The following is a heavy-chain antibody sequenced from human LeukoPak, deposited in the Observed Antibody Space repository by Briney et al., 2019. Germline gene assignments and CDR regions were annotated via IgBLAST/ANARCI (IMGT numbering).Heavy chain of an antibody. D-gene: IGHD2-2*01. V-gene: IGHV1-8*01. CDR3: ARGRLECSSTSCWFDP. Sequence: ASVKVSCKASGYTFTSYDINWVRQATGQGLEWMGWMNPNSANTGYAQKFQGRVTMTRNTSISTAYMELSSLRSEDTAVYYCARGRLECSSTSCWFDPWGQGTLVTVSS. J-gene: IGHJ5*02. CDR2: MNPNSANT. CDR1: GYTFTSYD.